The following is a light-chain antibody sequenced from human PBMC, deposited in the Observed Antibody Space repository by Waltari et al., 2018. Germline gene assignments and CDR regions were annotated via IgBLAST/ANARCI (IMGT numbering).Light chain of an antibody. Sequence: EIQMTQSPSSVSASVGDRVTLTCRAGQDISSALAWYQQKPGQAPNLLIFAVSSLQSGVPSRFSGSGSGTDFTLTISRLEAEDLATYYCQQGNNFPPTFGQGTKVEIK. J-gene: IGKJ1*01. V-gene: IGKV1-12*01. CDR1: QDISSA. CDR2: AVS. CDR3: QQGNNFPPT.